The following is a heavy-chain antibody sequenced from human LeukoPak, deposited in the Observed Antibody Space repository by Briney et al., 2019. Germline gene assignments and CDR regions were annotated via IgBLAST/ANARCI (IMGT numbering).Heavy chain of an antibody. V-gene: IGHV1-2*02. Sequence: ASVKVSCKASGYTFTGYYMRWVRQAPGQGLEWMGWINPNSGGTNYAQKFQGRVTMTRDTSISTAYMELSRLRSDDTAVYHCARATLRLDFDYWGQGTLVTVSS. CDR2: INPNSGGT. CDR1: GYTFTGYY. J-gene: IGHJ4*02. CDR3: ARATLRLDFDY. D-gene: IGHD3-3*01.